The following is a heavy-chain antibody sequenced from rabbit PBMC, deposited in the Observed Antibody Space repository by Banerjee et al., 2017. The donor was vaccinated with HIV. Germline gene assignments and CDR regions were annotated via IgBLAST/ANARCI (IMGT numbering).Heavy chain of an antibody. CDR1: GFSCSNKYV. Sequence: QEQLEETGGDLGKPEGALTHTCTASGFSCSNKYVMCWVRQAPGTGLEWIGCIYNGDGRTYYATWAKGRFTISKTSSTTVPLQMTSLTAADTASYFCAREGFWGPGTLVTVS. J-gene: IGHJ3*01. CDR3: AREGF. V-gene: IGHV1S45*01. CDR2: IYNGDGRT.